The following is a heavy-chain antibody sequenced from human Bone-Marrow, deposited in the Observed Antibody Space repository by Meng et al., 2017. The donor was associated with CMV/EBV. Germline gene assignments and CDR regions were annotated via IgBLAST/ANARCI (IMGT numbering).Heavy chain of an antibody. Sequence: GGSLRLSCAASGFTFSSYWMSWVRQAPGKGLEWVVNIKQDGSEKYYVDSVKGRFTISRDNAKNSLYLQMNSLRAEDTAVYYCARGGSIYYYYGMDVWGQGTTVTVSS. J-gene: IGHJ6*02. V-gene: IGHV3-7*01. D-gene: IGHD2-2*01. CDR2: IKQDGSEK. CDR1: GFTFSSYW. CDR3: ARGGSIYYYYGMDV.